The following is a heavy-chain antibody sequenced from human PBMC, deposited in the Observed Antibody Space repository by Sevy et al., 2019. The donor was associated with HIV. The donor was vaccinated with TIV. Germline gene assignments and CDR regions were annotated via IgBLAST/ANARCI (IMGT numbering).Heavy chain of an antibody. V-gene: IGHV3-7*01. D-gene: IGHD5-18*01. J-gene: IGHJ4*02. CDR2: IKEDGSEK. CDR1: GFTFSSYW. Sequence: GGSLRLSCAASGFTFSSYWMSWVRQAPGKGLEWVANIKEDGSEKYYVDSVKGQFTISRDNVKKSLYLQMNSLRAEDTAVYYCARDVSSITAMVLLPPFDYWGQGTLVTVSS. CDR3: ARDVSSITAMVLLPPFDY.